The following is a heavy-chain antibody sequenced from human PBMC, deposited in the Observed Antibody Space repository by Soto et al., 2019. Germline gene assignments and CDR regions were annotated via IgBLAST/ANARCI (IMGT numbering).Heavy chain of an antibody. V-gene: IGHV3-13*05. CDR3: ATSRVVINDFDI. J-gene: IGHJ3*02. Sequence: GGSLRLSCAASGFTFSSYDMHWVRQATGKGLEWVSAIGTAGDPYYPGSVKGRFTISRENAKNSLYLQMNSLRAGDTAVYYCATSRVVINDFDIWGQGTMVTVSS. CDR2: IGTAGDP. CDR1: GFTFSSYD. D-gene: IGHD3-22*01.